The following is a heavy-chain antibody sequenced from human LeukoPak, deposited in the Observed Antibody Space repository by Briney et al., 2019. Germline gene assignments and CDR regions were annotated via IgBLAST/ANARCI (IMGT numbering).Heavy chain of an antibody. CDR2: IYYSGNT. CDR3: ARGGNYFDY. J-gene: IGHJ4*02. V-gene: IGHV4-59*01. CDR1: GGSISSYY. D-gene: IGHD2-15*01. Sequence: PSETLPLTCTVSGGSISSYYWTWIRQSPGKGLEWIGYIYYSGNTNYNPSLKSRVTISVDTSKNQFSLKLSSVTAADTAVYYCARGGNYFDYWGQGNLVTVSP.